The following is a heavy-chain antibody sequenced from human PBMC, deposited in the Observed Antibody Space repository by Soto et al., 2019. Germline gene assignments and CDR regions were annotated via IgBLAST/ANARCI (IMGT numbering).Heavy chain of an antibody. D-gene: IGHD4-4*01. J-gene: IGHJ4*02. CDR2: INHSGST. CDR3: ARHSNRNYGLYYFDY. V-gene: IGHV4-34*01. CDR1: GGSFSGYY. Sequence: SETLSLTCAVYGGSFSGYYWSWIRQPPGKGLEWIGEINHSGSTNYNPSLKSRVTISVDTSKNQFSLKVSSATAADTAVYYCARHSNRNYGLYYFDYWGLGALVTVSS.